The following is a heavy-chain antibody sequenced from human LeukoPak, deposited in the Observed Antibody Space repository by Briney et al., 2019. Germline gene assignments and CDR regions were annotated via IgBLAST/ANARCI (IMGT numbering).Heavy chain of an antibody. CDR1: GFTFSSYW. D-gene: IGHD6-25*01. J-gene: IGHJ4*02. CDR2: IKQDGSEK. CDR3: AKEGRAAHFDY. Sequence: GGSLRLSCAASGFTFSSYWMSWVRQAPGKGLEWVANIKQDGSEKYYVDSVKGRFTISRDNAKNSLYLQMNSLRAEDTAVYYCAKEGRAAHFDYWGQGTLVTVSS. V-gene: IGHV3-7*03.